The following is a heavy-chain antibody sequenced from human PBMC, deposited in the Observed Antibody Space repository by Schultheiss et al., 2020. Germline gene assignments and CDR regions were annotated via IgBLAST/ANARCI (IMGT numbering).Heavy chain of an antibody. CDR1: GFTFSSYG. Sequence: GSLRLSCAASGFTFSSYGMHWIRQPPGKGLEWIGSIYYSGSTYYNPSLKSRVTISVDTSKNQFSLKLSSVTAADTAVYYCARFRGGYDILTGYYPYYFDYWGQGTLVTVSS. CDR2: IYYSGST. CDR3: ARFRGGYDILTGYYPYYFDY. J-gene: IGHJ4*02. D-gene: IGHD3-9*01. V-gene: IGHV4-38-2*01.